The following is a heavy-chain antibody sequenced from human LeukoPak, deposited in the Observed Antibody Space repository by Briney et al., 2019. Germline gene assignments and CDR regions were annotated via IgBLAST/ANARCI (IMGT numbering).Heavy chain of an antibody. CDR3: ARGRGVKGLIRYSLIPFGP. Sequence: SETLSLTCAVYGGSFSGYYWSWIRQPPGKGLEWIGEINHSGSTNYNPSLKSRVTISVDTSKNQFSLKLSSVTAADTAVYYCARGRGVKGLIRYSLIPFGPLGQGTLVTVSS. CDR2: INHSGST. D-gene: IGHD3-9*01. V-gene: IGHV4-34*01. J-gene: IGHJ5*01. CDR1: GGSFSGYY.